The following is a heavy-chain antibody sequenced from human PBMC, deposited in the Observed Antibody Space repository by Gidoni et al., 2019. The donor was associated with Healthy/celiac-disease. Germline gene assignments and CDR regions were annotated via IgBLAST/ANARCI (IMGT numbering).Heavy chain of an antibody. CDR3: TRRETLGARYYGMDV. D-gene: IGHD1-26*01. V-gene: IGHV3-73*01. CDR1: GFTFSRSP. CDR2: IRSKANSYAT. Sequence: EVQLVESGGGLVQPGGSLKLSCAASGFTFSRSPMHWGRQASGKGLEWVGRIRSKANSYATAYAASVKGRFTISRDDSKNTAYLQMNSLKTEDTAVYYCTRRETLGARYYGMDVWGQGTTVTVSS. J-gene: IGHJ6*02.